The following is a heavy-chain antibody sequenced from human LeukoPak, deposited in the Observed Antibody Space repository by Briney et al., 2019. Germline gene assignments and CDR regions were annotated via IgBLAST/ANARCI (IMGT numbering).Heavy chain of an antibody. CDR2: INPSGDGT. CDR3: AKETPNTGWFDP. D-gene: IGHD1-14*01. CDR1: GDTFTTYY. Sequence: ASVKVSCQAPGDTFTTYYVHLVRQAPGQGLEWMGVINPSGDGTNYPQRFQGRVTLTRDTSTSTVYMELSSLRSEDTAIYYCAKETPNTGWFDPWGQGTLVTVSS. J-gene: IGHJ5*02. V-gene: IGHV1-46*01.